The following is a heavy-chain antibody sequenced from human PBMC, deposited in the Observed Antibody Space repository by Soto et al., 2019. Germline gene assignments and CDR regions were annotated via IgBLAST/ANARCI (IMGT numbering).Heavy chain of an antibody. V-gene: IGHV3-33*01. Sequence: GGSLRLSCAASGFTFSSYAMSWVRQAPGKGLEWVAVIWYDGSNKYYADSVKGRFTISRDNSKNTLYLQMNSLRAEDTAVYYCARVEDYYDSSGYSDYWGQGTLVTVSS. D-gene: IGHD3-22*01. J-gene: IGHJ4*02. CDR3: ARVEDYYDSSGYSDY. CDR2: IWYDGSNK. CDR1: GFTFSSYA.